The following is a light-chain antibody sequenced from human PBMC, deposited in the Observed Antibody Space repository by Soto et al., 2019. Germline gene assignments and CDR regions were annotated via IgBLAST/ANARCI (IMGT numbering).Light chain of an antibody. CDR1: KSDIGVYDF. Sequence: QSALTQPPSASGSPGQSVTISCTGTKSDIGVYDFVSWYQHHPGKAPPLIIYEVVQRPSGVPDRFSGSTSGNTASLTVSGLQAADEADYFCKSYAGSNTYVFGSGTKLTVL. CDR3: KSYAGSNTYV. J-gene: IGLJ1*01. CDR2: EVV. V-gene: IGLV2-8*01.